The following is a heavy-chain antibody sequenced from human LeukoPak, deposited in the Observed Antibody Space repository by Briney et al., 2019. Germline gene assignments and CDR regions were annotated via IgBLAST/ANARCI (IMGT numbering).Heavy chain of an antibody. CDR1: GFTFSTYG. V-gene: IGHV3-33*01. D-gene: IGHD6-25*01. CDR2: IWNDVSNK. Sequence: AGGSLRLSCAASGFTFSTYGMHWVRQAPGKGLEWVAVIWNDVSNKYYADSVKGRFTISRDNSKNTLYLQMNSLRAEDTAVYSCARAAGPFDYWGQGTLVTVSS. CDR3: ARAAGPFDY. J-gene: IGHJ4*02.